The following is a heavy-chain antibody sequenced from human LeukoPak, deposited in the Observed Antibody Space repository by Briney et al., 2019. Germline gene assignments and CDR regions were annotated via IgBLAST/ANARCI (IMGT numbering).Heavy chain of an antibody. D-gene: IGHD6-13*01. CDR1: GFTFSSYG. V-gene: IGHV3-30*02. CDR2: IRYDGSNK. CDR3: AKDDSSTWTPLIDY. Sequence: GGSLRLSCAASGFTFSSYGMHWVRQAPGKGLEWVTFIRYDGSNKYYADSVKGRFTISRDNSKNTLYLQMNSLRAEDTAVYYCAKDDSSTWTPLIDYWGQGTLVAVSS. J-gene: IGHJ4*02.